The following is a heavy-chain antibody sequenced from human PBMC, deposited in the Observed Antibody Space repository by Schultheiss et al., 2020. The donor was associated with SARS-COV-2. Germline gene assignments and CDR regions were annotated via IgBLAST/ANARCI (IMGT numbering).Heavy chain of an antibody. J-gene: IGHJ4*02. CDR3: ARFPQLGATDGYYFDY. CDR2: INPNSGGT. D-gene: IGHD1-26*01. V-gene: IGHV1-2*02. Sequence: ASVKVSCKASGYTFTGYYMHWVRQAPGQGLEWMGWINPNSGGTNYAQKFQGRVTITRDTSASTAYMELSSLRSEDTAVYYCARFPQLGATDGYYFDYWGQGTLVTVSS. CDR1: GYTFTGYY.